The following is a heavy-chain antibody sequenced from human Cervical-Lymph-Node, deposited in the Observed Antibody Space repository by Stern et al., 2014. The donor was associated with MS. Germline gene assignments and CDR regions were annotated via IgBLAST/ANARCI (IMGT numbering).Heavy chain of an antibody. CDR2: ITYDGSKT. Sequence: DQLVESGGGVVQPGRSLRVSCAASGFTFSSYPMYWVRQAPGQGLEWVGVITYDGSKTYYGDSVKGRFTLSRDNSKNTVSLQMNSLTTEDTAVYYCARGSRGMDVWGQGTTVTVSS. CDR1: GFTFSSYP. CDR3: ARGSRGMDV. J-gene: IGHJ6*02. V-gene: IGHV3-30-3*01.